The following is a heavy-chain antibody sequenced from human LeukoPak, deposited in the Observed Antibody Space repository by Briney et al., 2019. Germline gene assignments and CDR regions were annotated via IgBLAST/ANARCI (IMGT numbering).Heavy chain of an antibody. Sequence: PSETLSLTCTVSGDSISNYYWIWIRQPAGKGLEWIGRIYSSGSTNYNPSLKSRVTMSVDMSKKQFSLKLSSVTAADTAVYYCARGGGAYAFDYWGRGTLVTVSS. CDR1: GDSISNYY. CDR3: ARGGGAYAFDY. J-gene: IGHJ4*02. CDR2: IYSSGST. V-gene: IGHV4-4*07. D-gene: IGHD4-23*01.